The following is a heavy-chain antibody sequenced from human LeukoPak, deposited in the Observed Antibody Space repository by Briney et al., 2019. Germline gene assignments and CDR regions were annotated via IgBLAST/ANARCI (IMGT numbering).Heavy chain of an antibody. Sequence: GGSLRLSCAPSGLTFTGQWMTCVRQAPGKGLEWVANINEDGTDKNYVDSVKGRFTISRDNSRNSLHLQMDSLRIKDTAVYYCATSSGGHPYYFDYWGQGTLVTVSS. D-gene: IGHD2-8*02. J-gene: IGHJ4*02. CDR1: GLTFTGQW. CDR3: ATSSGGHPYYFDY. V-gene: IGHV3-7*05. CDR2: INEDGTDK.